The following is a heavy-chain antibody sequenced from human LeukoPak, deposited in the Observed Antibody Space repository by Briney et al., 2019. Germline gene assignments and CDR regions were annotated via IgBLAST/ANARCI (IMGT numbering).Heavy chain of an antibody. CDR3: ATLSSGYYPDAFDI. CDR2: FDPEDGET. J-gene: IGHJ3*02. D-gene: IGHD3-22*01. Sequence: ASVKVSCKVSGYTLTELSMHWVRQAPGKGPEWMGGFDPEDGETIYAQKFQGRVTMTEDTSTDTAYMELSSLRSEDTAVYYCATLSSGYYPDAFDIWGQGTMVTVSS. V-gene: IGHV1-24*01. CDR1: GYTLTELS.